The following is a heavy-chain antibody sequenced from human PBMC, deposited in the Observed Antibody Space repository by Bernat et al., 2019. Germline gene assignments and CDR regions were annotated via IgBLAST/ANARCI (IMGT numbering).Heavy chain of an antibody. D-gene: IGHD3-10*01. J-gene: IGHJ4*02. CDR3: AKGSGIADY. CDR1: GFTFSSYG. CDR2: ISYDGSNK. V-gene: IGHV3-30*18. Sequence: QVQLVESGGGVVQPGRSLRLSCAASGFTFSSYGMHWVRQAPGKGLEWVAVISYDGSNKYYADSVKGRFTISRDNSKNTLYLQMNSLRAEDTAVYYCAKGSGIADYWGQGTLVTVSS.